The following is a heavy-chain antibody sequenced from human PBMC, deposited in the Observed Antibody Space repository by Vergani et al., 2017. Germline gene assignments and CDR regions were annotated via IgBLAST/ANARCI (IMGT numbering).Heavy chain of an antibody. CDR1: GFTFSSYA. D-gene: IGHD6-19*01. V-gene: IGHV3-23*01. CDR3: AKFRDSSGYGVLGKNWFDP. CDR2: ISGSGGST. J-gene: IGHJ5*02. Sequence: EVQLLESGGGLVQPGGSLRLSCAASGFTFSSYAMSWVRQAPGKGLEWVSAISGSGGSTYYADSVKGRFTISRDNSKNTLYLQMNSLRAEDTAVYYCAKFRDSSGYGVLGKNWFDPWGQGTLVTVSS.